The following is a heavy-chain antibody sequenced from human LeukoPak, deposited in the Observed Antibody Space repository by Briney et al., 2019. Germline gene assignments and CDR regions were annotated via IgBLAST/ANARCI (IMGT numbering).Heavy chain of an antibody. J-gene: IGHJ6*02. D-gene: IGHD3-3*01. CDR1: GFTFSSYA. CDR2: ISGSGGST. CDR3: AKKXGSGXXYYXXXMDV. V-gene: IGHV3-23*01. Sequence: PGGSLRLSCAASGFTFSSYAMSWVRQAPGKGLEWVSAISGSGGSTYYADSVKGRFTISRDNSKNTLYLQMNSLRAEDTAVYYCAKKXGSGXXYYXXXMDVWGQGTTVTVSS.